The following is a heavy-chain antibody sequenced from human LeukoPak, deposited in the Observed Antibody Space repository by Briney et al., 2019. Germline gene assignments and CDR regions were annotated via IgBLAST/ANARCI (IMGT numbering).Heavy chain of an antibody. J-gene: IGHJ4*02. CDR3: TISYYYDSSGYY. CDR1: GFTFGDYA. D-gene: IGHD3-22*01. Sequence: QPGGSLRLSCAASGFTFGDYAMSWVRQAPGKGLEWAGFIRSKTYDGTTEYAASVKGRFTISRDDSKRIAYLQMNSLKTEDTAVYYCTISYYYDSSGYYWGQGTLVTVSS. CDR2: IRSKTYDGTT. V-gene: IGHV3-49*04.